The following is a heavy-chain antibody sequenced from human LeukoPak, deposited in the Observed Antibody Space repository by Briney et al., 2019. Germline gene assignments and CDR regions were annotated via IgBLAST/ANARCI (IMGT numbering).Heavy chain of an antibody. CDR2: MSQDGSEK. D-gene: IGHD1-7*01. Sequence: GGSLRLSCAASGFTFSNYWMSWVRQAPGKGLEWVANMSQDGSEKYYVNSVKGRFTISRDNAKNSLYLQMNSLRAEDTAIYYCAREDDWNYEDSWGQGTLVTVSS. CDR3: AREDDWNYEDS. V-gene: IGHV3-7*01. CDR1: GFTFSNYW. J-gene: IGHJ4*02.